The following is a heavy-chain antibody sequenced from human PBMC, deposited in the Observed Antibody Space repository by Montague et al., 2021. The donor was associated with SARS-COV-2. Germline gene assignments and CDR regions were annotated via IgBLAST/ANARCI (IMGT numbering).Heavy chain of an antibody. Sequence: CAISGDSVSSNSAAWNWIRQLPSRGLEWLGRTYYKSRWYNDYAVSLRSRITINADTSKNQFSLQLNSVTPEDTGVYYCARDATMIRGVRRNYYYDYGMDVRGQGTTVTVSS. V-gene: IGHV6-1*01. CDR1: GDSVSSNSAA. CDR2: TYYKSRWYN. J-gene: IGHJ6*02. CDR3: ARDATMIRGVRRNYYYDYGMDV. D-gene: IGHD3-10*01.